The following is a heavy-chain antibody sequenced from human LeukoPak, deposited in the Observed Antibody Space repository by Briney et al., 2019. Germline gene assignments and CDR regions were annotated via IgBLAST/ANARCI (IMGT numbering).Heavy chain of an antibody. V-gene: IGHV5-51*01. J-gene: IGHJ5*02. D-gene: IGHD5-18*01. CDR1: GYSFTSYW. CDR2: IYPGDSDT. CDR3: AKHPVDTALAGYNLFDP. Sequence: GESLKISCKGSGYSFTSYWIGWVRQMPGKGLEWMGIIYPGDSDTRYSPSFQGQVTISADKSISTAYLQWSSLKASDTAMYYCAKHPVDTALAGYNLFDPWGPGTLVTVS.